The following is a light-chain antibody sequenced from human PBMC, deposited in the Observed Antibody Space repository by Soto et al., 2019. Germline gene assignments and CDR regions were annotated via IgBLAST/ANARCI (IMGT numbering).Light chain of an antibody. CDR3: QQYVTSPWA. CDR1: QSVSNK. CDR2: GAS. Sequence: DIRTTQSPATLSVSTGERATLPCRASQSVSNKLAWYQQKPGQAPRLLIYGASTRATGIPARFSGSGSGTEFTLTITSLEPEDFAVYYCQQYVTSPWAFGQGAKVDIK. J-gene: IGKJ1*01. V-gene: IGKV3-15*01.